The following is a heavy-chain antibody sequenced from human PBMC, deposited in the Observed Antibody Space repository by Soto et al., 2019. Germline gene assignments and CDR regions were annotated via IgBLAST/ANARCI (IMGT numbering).Heavy chain of an antibody. CDR1: GFTFSSYG. J-gene: IGHJ4*02. V-gene: IGHV3-30*18. CDR2: ISYDGSNK. Sequence: HPGGSLRLSCAASGFTFSSYGMHWVRQAPGKGLEWVAVISYDGSNKYYADSVKGRFTISRDNSKNTLYLQMNSLRAEDTAVYYCAKGVPISLRFPYYYDSSGYYDYWGQGTLVTVSS. CDR3: AKGVPISLRFPYYYDSSGYYDY. D-gene: IGHD3-22*01.